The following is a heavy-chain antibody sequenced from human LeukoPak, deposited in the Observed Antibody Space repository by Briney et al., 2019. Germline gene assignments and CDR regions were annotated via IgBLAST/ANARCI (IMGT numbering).Heavy chain of an antibody. CDR1: GFTFSSYG. J-gene: IGHJ4*02. V-gene: IGHV3-33*01. CDR2: MCYDGSDK. CDR3: ARDARMSAAGFLGLFDY. Sequence: GRSLRLSCAASGFTFSSYGMHWVRQAPGKGLEWVAVMCYDGSDKYYADSVKGRFTISRDNSKNTLYLQMNCLRVEDTAVYYCARDARMSAAGFLGLFDYWGQGTLVSVSS. D-gene: IGHD6-13*01.